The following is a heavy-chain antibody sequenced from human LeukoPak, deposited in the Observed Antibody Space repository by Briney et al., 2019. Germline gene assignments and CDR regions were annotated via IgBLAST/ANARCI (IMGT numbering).Heavy chain of an antibody. J-gene: IGHJ4*02. Sequence: GGSLRLSCAASGFTFSDYYMSWIRQAPGKGPEWVSYISSSSSYTNYADSVKGRFTISRDNAKTSLYLQMNSLRAEDTAVYYCARGEGSSGWYGVDYWGQGTLVTVSS. CDR1: GFTFSDYY. V-gene: IGHV3-11*06. D-gene: IGHD6-19*01. CDR2: ISSSSSYT. CDR3: ARGEGSSGWYGVDY.